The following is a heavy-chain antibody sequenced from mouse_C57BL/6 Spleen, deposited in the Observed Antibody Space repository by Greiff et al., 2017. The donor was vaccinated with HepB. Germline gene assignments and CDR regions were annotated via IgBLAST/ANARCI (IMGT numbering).Heavy chain of an antibody. CDR1: GYAFSSPG. CDR3: ARSDLFYYGSMGDY. Sequence: QVQLQQSGPELVKPGAPGRISGKALGYAFSSPGRNGVKQRPGKGLGWIGRIYPGDGDTNYNGKFKGKATLTADKSSSTAYMQLSSLTSEDSAVYFCARSDLFYYGSMGDYWGQGTTLTVSS. CDR2: IYPGDGDT. J-gene: IGHJ2*01. V-gene: IGHV1-82*01. D-gene: IGHD1-1*01.